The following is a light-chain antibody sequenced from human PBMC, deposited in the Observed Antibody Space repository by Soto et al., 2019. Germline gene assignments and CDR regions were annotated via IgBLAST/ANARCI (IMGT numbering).Light chain of an antibody. CDR1: SSDVGGYNY. V-gene: IGLV2-14*01. J-gene: IGLJ1*01. CDR2: DVS. CDR3: RSYTSSSTLLYV. Sequence: QSALTQPASVSGSPGQSITISCTGTSSDVGGYNYVSWYQQHPGKAPKLMIYDVSNRPSGVSNRFSGSKSGNTASLTISGLQAEDEADYYCRSYTSSSTLLYVFGTGTKRTVL.